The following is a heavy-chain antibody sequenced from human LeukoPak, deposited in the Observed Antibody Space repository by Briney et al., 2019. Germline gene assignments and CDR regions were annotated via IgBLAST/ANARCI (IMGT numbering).Heavy chain of an antibody. Sequence: GASVKVSCKASGYTFTGYYMHWVRQAPGQGLEWMGWINPNSGGTNYAQKFQGRVTMTRDTSISTAYMELSRLRSDDTAVYYCARVAHCSGGSCYSLYDYWGQGTLVTVSS. CDR2: INPNSGGT. D-gene: IGHD2-15*01. V-gene: IGHV1-2*02. CDR3: ARVAHCSGGSCYSLYDY. J-gene: IGHJ4*02. CDR1: GYTFTGYY.